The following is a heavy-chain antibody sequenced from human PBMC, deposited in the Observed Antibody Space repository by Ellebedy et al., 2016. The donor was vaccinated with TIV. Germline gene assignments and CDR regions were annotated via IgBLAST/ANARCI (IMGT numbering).Heavy chain of an antibody. CDR2: ISGSGGST. D-gene: IGHD4-23*01. CDR3: AKDYGYGGNSPFDY. V-gene: IGHV3-23*01. Sequence: GGSLRLSXAASGFTFSSYAMSWVRQAPGKGLEWVSAISGSGGSTYYADSVKGRFTISRDNSKNTLYLQMNSLRAEDTAVYYCAKDYGYGGNSPFDYWGQGTLVTVSS. J-gene: IGHJ4*02. CDR1: GFTFSSYA.